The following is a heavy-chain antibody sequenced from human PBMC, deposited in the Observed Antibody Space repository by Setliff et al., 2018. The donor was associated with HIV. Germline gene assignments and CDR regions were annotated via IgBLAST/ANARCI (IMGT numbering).Heavy chain of an antibody. CDR2: IYYSGST. CDR1: GDSIGSSSYY. CDR3: ARGARLLAAYSDRWDYFYMAV. V-gene: IGHV4-39*07. J-gene: IGHJ6*03. Sequence: SETLSLTCTVSGDSIGSSSYYWAWIRQPPGKGLEWIGNIYYSGSTYYNPSLKTRVTMSVGTSKNQFSLKVNSMTAADTAVYYCARGARLLAAYSDRWDYFYMAVWGKGTAVTVSS. D-gene: IGHD1-26*01.